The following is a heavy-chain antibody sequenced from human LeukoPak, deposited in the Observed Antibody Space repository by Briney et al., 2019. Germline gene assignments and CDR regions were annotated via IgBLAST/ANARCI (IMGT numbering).Heavy chain of an antibody. CDR2: ISSSGSTM. D-gene: IGHD1-26*01. CDR3: AKDGDQWELNYYYYMDV. J-gene: IGHJ6*03. V-gene: IGHV3-48*03. Sequence: HTGGSLRLSCAASGFTFSSYEMNWVRQAPGKGLEWVSYISSSGSTMYYADSVKGRFTISRDNSKNTLYLQMNSLRAEDTAVYYCAKDGDQWELNYYYYMDVWGKGTTVTISS. CDR1: GFTFSSYE.